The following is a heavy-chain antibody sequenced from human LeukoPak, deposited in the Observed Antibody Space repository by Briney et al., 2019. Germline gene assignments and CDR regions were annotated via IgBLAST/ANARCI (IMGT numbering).Heavy chain of an antibody. CDR2: IYYSGTT. CDR3: ARGVYIAAAQYGY. Sequence: SETLSLTCAVSGGSISSYYWSWIRQPPGKGLEWIGYIYYSGTTNYNLSLKSRVTISVDTSKNQFSLKLSSVTAADTAVYYCARGVYIAAAQYGYWGQGTLVTVSS. D-gene: IGHD6-13*01. J-gene: IGHJ4*02. V-gene: IGHV4-59*01. CDR1: GGSISSYY.